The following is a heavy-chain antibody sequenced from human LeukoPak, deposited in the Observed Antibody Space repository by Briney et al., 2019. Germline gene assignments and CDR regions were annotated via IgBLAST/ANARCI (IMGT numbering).Heavy chain of an antibody. J-gene: IGHJ4*02. CDR3: AKRGAEVGTTVAPGDY. D-gene: IGHD1-26*01. V-gene: IGHV3-23*01. CDR2: IRGNGDA. Sequence: QAGGSLRLSCAASGFTLSSYAMNSVRQAPGKGLEWVSAIRGNGDAYYADSVKGRFTISRDNSKNTLYLQMNSLRAEDTAIYYCAKRGAEVGTTVAPGDYWGQGTLLTVSS. CDR1: GFTLSSYA.